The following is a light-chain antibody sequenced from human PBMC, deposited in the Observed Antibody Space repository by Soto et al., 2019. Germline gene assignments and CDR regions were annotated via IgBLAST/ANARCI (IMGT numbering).Light chain of an antibody. CDR1: SSNIGAGYD. V-gene: IGLV1-40*01. CDR2: GNS. CDR3: QSYDSGLRGWV. Sequence: QSVLTQPPSVSGAPGQRVTISCTGSSSNIGAGYDVHWYQQLPGTAPKLLIYGNSNRPSGVPDRFSGSKSGTSASLAITGLQAEYEADYYCQSYDSGLRGWVFGGGTKLTVL. J-gene: IGLJ3*02.